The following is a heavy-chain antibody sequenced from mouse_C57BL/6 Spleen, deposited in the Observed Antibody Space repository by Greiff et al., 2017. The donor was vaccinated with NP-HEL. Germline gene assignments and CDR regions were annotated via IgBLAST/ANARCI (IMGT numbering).Heavy chain of an antibody. Sequence: QVHVKQSGAELVRPGSSVKLSCKASGYTFTSYWMDWVKQRPGQGLEWIGNIYPSDSETHYNQKFKDKATLTVDKSSSTAYMQLSSLTSEDSAVYYCARGVLFYFDYWGQGTTLTVSS. V-gene: IGHV1-61*01. CDR1: GYTFTSYW. CDR2: IYPSDSET. J-gene: IGHJ2*01. CDR3: ARGVLFYFDY. D-gene: IGHD2-14*01.